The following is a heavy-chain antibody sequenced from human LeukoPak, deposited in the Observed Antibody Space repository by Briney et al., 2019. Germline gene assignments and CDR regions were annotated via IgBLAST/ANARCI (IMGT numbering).Heavy chain of an antibody. J-gene: IGHJ4*02. Sequence: ASVKVSCKASGYTFTSYGISWVRQAPGQGLEWMGWISAYNGNTNYAQKPQGRVTMTTDTSTSTAYMELRSLRSDDTAVYYCARDFDGIAVAGTLGDFDYWGQGTLVTVSS. V-gene: IGHV1-18*01. CDR1: GYTFTSYG. CDR3: ARDFDGIAVAGTLGDFDY. CDR2: ISAYNGNT. D-gene: IGHD6-19*01.